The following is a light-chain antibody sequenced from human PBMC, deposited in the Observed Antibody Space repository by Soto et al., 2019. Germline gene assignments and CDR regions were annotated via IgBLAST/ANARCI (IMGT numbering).Light chain of an antibody. J-gene: IGKJ4*01. CDR1: QSISSW. CDR2: DAS. Sequence: ETQMTKSPATLSPSVRERFTITCRASQSISSWLAWYQQKPGKAPKLLIYDASSLESGVPSRLRGSGSGTEFTLTISSLQPDDFATYYCQQYNSYSLTFGGGTKVDIK. CDR3: QQYNSYSLT. V-gene: IGKV1-5*01.